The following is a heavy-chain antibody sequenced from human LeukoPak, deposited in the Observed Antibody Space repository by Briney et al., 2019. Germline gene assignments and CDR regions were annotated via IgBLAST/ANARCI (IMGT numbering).Heavy chain of an antibody. V-gene: IGHV4-38-2*01. J-gene: IGHJ6*03. Sequence: SETLSLTCAVSGYSISSGYYWGWIRQPPGKGLEWIGSIYHSGSTYYNPSLKSRVTISVDTSKNQFSLKLSSVTAADTAVYYCARHRSTIFGVVAHYYYYMGVWGKGTTVTVS. CDR1: GYSISSGYY. CDR3: ARHRSTIFGVVAHYYYYMGV. D-gene: IGHD3-3*01. CDR2: IYHSGST.